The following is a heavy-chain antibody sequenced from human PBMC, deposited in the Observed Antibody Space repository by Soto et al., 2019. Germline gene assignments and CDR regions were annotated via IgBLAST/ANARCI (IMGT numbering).Heavy chain of an antibody. CDR2: IYYSGST. J-gene: IGHJ5*02. D-gene: IGHD2-15*01. CDR1: GGSISSYY. Sequence: PSETLSLTCTVSGGSISSYYWSWIRQPPGKGLEWIGYIYYSGSTNYNPSLKSRVTISVDTSKNQFSLKLSSVTAADTAVYYCARDSRGHCSGGSCYSLRWFDPWGQGTLVTVSS. V-gene: IGHV4-59*01. CDR3: ARDSRGHCSGGSCYSLRWFDP.